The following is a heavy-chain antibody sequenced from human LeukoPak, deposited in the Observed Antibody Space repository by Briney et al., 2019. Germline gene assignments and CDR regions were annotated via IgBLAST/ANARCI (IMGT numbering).Heavy chain of an antibody. D-gene: IGHD3-3*01. CDR2: ISDSGSFI. CDR1: GFTFSNYE. V-gene: IGHV3-48*03. Sequence: GGSLRLSCATSGFTFSNYEMTWVRQAPGKGLEWISYISDSGSFIYYADSVKGRFTISRDLSKNTLFLQMSSLRSEDTAVYYCALGKNFGFHYFDFWGQGALVTVSS. J-gene: IGHJ4*02. CDR3: ALGKNFGFHYFDF.